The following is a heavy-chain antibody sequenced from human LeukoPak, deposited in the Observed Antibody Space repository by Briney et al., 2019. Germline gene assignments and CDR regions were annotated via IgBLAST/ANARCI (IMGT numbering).Heavy chain of an antibody. V-gene: IGHV3-21*01. CDR1: GFTVSSNY. Sequence: PGGSLRLSCGASGFTVSSNYMSWVRQAPGRGLEWVSSISTTSTYIYYADSVKGRFTISRDNAKNSLSLQMNGLRAEDTAVYYCARDESPRYYDNSNYYPDAFDIWGRGTMVTVSS. CDR2: ISTTSTYI. D-gene: IGHD3-22*01. CDR3: ARDESPRYYDNSNYYPDAFDI. J-gene: IGHJ3*02.